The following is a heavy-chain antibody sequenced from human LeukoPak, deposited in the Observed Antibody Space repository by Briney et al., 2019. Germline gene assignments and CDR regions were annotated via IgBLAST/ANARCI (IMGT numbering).Heavy chain of an antibody. CDR2: VYPGDSDT. Sequence: PGESLKISCKGSGYSFTRYWIAWVRQMPVKGREWMGIVYPGDSDTRYSPSFQGQVTISADKSISTAYLQWSSLKASDTAMYYCARGYCSSTTCRRLDYWGQGTLATVSS. CDR1: GYSFTRYW. CDR3: ARGYCSSTTCRRLDY. D-gene: IGHD2-2*01. J-gene: IGHJ4*02. V-gene: IGHV5-51*01.